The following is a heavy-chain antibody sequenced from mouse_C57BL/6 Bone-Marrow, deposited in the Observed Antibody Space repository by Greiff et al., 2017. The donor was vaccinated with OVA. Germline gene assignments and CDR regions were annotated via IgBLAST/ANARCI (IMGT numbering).Heavy chain of an antibody. J-gene: IGHJ2*01. CDR2: IDPENGDT. CDR1: GFNIKDDY. Sequence: VQLKESGAELVRPGASVKLSCTASGFNIKDDYMHWVKQRPEQGLEWIGWIDPENGDTEYASKFQGKATITADTSSNTAYLQLSSLTSEDTAVDYCTTPLTLDYWGQGTTLTVSS. V-gene: IGHV14-4*01. D-gene: IGHD4-1*01. CDR3: TTPLTLDY.